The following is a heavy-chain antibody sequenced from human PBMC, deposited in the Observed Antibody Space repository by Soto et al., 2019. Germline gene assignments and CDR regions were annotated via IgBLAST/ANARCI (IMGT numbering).Heavy chain of an antibody. CDR1: GGSFSGYY. CDR3: ARVDIVVVVAAKEKASNWFDP. J-gene: IGHJ5*02. CDR2: INHSGST. V-gene: IGHV4-34*01. D-gene: IGHD2-15*01. Sequence: SETLSLTCAVYGGSFSGYYWSWIRQPPGKGLEWIGEINHSGSTNYNPSLKSRVTIPVDTSKNQFSLKLSSVTAADTAVYYCARVDIVVVVAAKEKASNWFDPWGQGTLVTVSS.